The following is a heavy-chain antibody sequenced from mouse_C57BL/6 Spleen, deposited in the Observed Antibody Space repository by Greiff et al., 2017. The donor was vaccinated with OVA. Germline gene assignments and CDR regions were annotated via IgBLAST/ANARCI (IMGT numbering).Heavy chain of an antibody. J-gene: IGHJ2*01. CDR1: GFTFSSYG. V-gene: IGHV5-6*02. CDR2: ISSGGSYT. CDR3: AREVLTTVFDY. D-gene: IGHD1-1*01. Sequence: DVKLVESGGDLVKPGGSLKLSCAASGFTFSSYGMSWVRQTPDKRLEWVATISSGGSYTYYPDSVKGRFTISRDNAKNTLYLQMSSLKSEDTAMYYCAREVLTTVFDYWGQGTTLTVSS.